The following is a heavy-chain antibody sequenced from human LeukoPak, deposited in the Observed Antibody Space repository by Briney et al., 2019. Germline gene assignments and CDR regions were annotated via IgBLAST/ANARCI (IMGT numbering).Heavy chain of an antibody. CDR2: IKEDGSEE. CDR3: GRDRYFQY. J-gene: IGHJ1*01. V-gene: IGHV3-7*01. Sequence: GGSLRLSCVASGFSFGSFWMSWVRQAPGKGLEWVANIKEDGSEEHYLESVKGRFTISRDDAKNIVFLQMNSLREEDSAVYYCGRDRYFQYWGQGTGVIVSS. D-gene: IGHD3-9*01. CDR1: GFSFGSFW.